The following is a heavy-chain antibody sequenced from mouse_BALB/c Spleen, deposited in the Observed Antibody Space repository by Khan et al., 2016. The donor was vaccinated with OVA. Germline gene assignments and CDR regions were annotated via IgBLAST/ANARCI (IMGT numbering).Heavy chain of an antibody. V-gene: IGHV2-6-1*01. D-gene: IGHD2-10*01. J-gene: IGHJ4*01. Sequence: VQLLETGPALVAPSQSLSITCTISGFSLTDYGVHWVRQPPGKGLEWLVVIWSDGSTTYNSALKSRLSISKDNSKSQVFLKMNSLQTDDTAVYYCARQPYYHYYVMDYWGQGTSVTVSS. CDR3: ARQPYYHYYVMDY. CDR1: GFSLTDYG. CDR2: IWSDGST.